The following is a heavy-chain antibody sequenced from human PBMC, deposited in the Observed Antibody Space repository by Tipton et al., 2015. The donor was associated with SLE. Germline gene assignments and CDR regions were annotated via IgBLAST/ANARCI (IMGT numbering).Heavy chain of an antibody. CDR3: ARGVLLWFRESSYPDF. V-gene: IGHV4-59*01. CDR1: GGSISSYY. Sequence: TLSLTCTVSGGSISSYYWSWIRQSPGKGLEWIGNIFYSGITNDNPSLKSRITISVDSFKNQFSLRLNSVTAADTAVYYCARGVLLWFRESSYPDFWGQGTLVTVSS. J-gene: IGHJ4*02. CDR2: IFYSGIT. D-gene: IGHD3-10*01.